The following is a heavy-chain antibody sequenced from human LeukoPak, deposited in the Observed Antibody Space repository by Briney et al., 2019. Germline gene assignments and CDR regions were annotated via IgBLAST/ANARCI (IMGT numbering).Heavy chain of an antibody. J-gene: IGHJ6*02. CDR3: ARDDAGGYKRYFYYGMDV. V-gene: IGHV3-11*01. CDR2: IAGSGVNI. D-gene: IGHD6-19*01. Sequence: GGSLRLSCAASGFTFSDYYMSWVRQAPGKGLEWISFIAGSGVNIFYADSVKGRFTISRDNAESSLYLHMNNLTQEDTAVYFCARDDAGGYKRYFYYGMDVWGQGTTVTVSS. CDR1: GFTFSDYY.